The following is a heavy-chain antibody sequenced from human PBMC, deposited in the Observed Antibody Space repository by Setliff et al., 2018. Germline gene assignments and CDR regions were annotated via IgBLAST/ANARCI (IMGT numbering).Heavy chain of an antibody. Sequence: SVKVSCKTSGGTFNSYGIDWVRQAPGQGLEWMGRSIPISGTTKYAQKFQDRVTITADKSTSTAYMELSSLTSDDTAVYYCARGGLHFWSGYYFSWGQGTLVTVSS. V-gene: IGHV1-69*06. CDR1: GGTFNSYG. D-gene: IGHD3-3*02. CDR2: SIPISGTT. J-gene: IGHJ4*02. CDR3: ARGGLHFWSGYYFS.